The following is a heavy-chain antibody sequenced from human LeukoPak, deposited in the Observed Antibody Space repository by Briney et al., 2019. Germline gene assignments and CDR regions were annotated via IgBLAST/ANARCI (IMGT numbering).Heavy chain of an antibody. J-gene: IGHJ6*03. CDR2: ISGSGGTT. V-gene: IGHV3-23*01. Sequence: GGSLRLSCAASGLNFNSYAMNWVRQAPGKGLEWVSVISGSGGTTFYAESVKGRLTISRDNSKSMLYLQMNNLRDGDTAIYYCAKALMAAPRYYYHMDVWGKGTTVTVSS. D-gene: IGHD2-8*01. CDR3: AKALMAAPRYYYHMDV. CDR1: GLNFNSYA.